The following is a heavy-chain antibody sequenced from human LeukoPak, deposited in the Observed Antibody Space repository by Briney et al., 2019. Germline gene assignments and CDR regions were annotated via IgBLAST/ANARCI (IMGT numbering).Heavy chain of an antibody. Sequence: PSETLSLTCTVSGGSISSYYWSWIRQPAGKGLEWIGRIYTSGSTNYNPSLKSRVTMSEDTSKNQFSLKLSSVTAADTAVYYCAREMWSTYYYYYMDVWGKGTTVTVSS. CDR2: IYTSGST. CDR1: GGSISSYY. CDR3: AREMWSTYYYYYMDV. J-gene: IGHJ6*03. D-gene: IGHD2-21*01. V-gene: IGHV4-4*07.